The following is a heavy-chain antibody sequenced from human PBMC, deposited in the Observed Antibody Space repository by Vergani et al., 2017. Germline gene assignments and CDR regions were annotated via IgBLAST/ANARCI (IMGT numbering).Heavy chain of an antibody. CDR3: AKGAGATGPYYYYGMDV. CDR2: ISGSGGST. V-gene: IGHV3-23*01. D-gene: IGHD1-26*01. CDR1: GFTFSSYA. J-gene: IGHJ6*02. Sequence: EVQLLESGGGLVQPGGSLRLSCAASGFTFSSYAMSWVRQAPGKGLEWVSAISGSGGSTYYADSVKGRFTSSRDNSKNTLYLQMNSLRAEDTAVYYCAKGAGATGPYYYYGMDVWGQGTTVTVSS.